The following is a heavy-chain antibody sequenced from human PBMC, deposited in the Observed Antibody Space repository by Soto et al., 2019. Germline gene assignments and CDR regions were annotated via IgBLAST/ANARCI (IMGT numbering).Heavy chain of an antibody. V-gene: IGHV3-7*04. CDR1: GFTFSSHW. CDR3: ARDRSRLLY. CDR2: IKQDGSEK. J-gene: IGHJ4*02. Sequence: GSLRLSCAASGFTFSSHWMSWVRQAPGKGLEWVANIKQDGSEKYYVDSVKGRFTISRDNTKNSLYLQMNSLRAEDTAVYYCARDRSRLLYWGQGT. D-gene: IGHD3-3*01.